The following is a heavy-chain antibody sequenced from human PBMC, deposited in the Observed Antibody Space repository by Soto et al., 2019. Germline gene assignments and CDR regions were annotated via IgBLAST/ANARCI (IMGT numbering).Heavy chain of an antibody. CDR1: GFTFSKYG. Sequence: YLRLACTTSGFTFSKYGMHWVRQAPDKELERVAVISYDGSNKYYADSVKGRFTITRGNSKNTLYLQMNSLRAEDTAVYYCAKDFPGSSDYYDSSGLDYWGQGTLVTVSS. CDR3: AKDFPGSSDYYDSSGLDY. V-gene: IGHV3-30*18. CDR2: ISYDGSNK. D-gene: IGHD3-22*01. J-gene: IGHJ4*02.